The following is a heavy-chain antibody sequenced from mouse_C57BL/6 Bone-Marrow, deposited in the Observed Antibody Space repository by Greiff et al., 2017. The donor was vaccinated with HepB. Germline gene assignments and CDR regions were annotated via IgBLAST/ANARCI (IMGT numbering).Heavy chain of an antibody. J-gene: IGHJ3*01. CDR1: GYTFTSYW. D-gene: IGHD2-3*01. Sequence: QVHVKQPGAELVKPGASVKMSCKASGYTFTSYWITWVKQRPGQGLEWIGDIYPGSGSTNYNEKFKSKATLTVDTSSSTAYMQLSSLTSEDSAVYYCARVGGYYSWFAYWGQGTLVTVSA. CDR2: IYPGSGST. V-gene: IGHV1-55*01. CDR3: ARVGGYYSWFAY.